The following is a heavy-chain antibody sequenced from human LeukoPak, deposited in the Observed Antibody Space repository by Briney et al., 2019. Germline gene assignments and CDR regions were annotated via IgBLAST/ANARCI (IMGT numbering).Heavy chain of an antibody. Sequence: GGSLRLSCAASGFTFSSYWMHWVRQAPGKGLVWVSRINSDGSSTSYADSVKGRFTISRDNAKSTLYLQMNSLRAEDTAVYYCARVYWSSWGFDPWGQGTLVTVSS. CDR3: ARVYWSSWGFDP. CDR1: GFTFSSYW. J-gene: IGHJ5*02. V-gene: IGHV3-74*01. CDR2: INSDGSST. D-gene: IGHD1-1*01.